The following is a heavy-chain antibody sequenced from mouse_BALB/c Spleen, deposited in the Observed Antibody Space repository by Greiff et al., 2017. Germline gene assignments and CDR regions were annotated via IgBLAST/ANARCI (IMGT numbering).Heavy chain of an antibody. Sequence: EVMLVESGGGLVQPGGSRKLSCAASGFTFSSFGMHWVRQAPEKGLEWVAYISSGSSTIYYADTAKGRFTISRDNPKNTLFLQMTSLRSEDTAMYYCARDGYWFAYWGQGTLVTVSA. D-gene: IGHD1-2*01. J-gene: IGHJ3*01. CDR1: GFTFSSFG. V-gene: IGHV5-17*02. CDR2: ISSGSSTI. CDR3: ARDGYWFAY.